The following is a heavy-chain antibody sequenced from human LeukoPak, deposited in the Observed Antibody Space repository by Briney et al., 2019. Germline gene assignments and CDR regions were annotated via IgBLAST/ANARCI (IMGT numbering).Heavy chain of an antibody. CDR2: IYYSGST. J-gene: IGHJ4*02. Sequence: SETLSLTCTVSGGSISSSSYYWGWIRQPPGKGLEWIGNIYYSGSTYYNPSLKSRVTISVDTSKNQFSLKLSSVTAADTAVYYCARDREGCSGGSCYFGHYYFDYWGQGTLVTVSS. CDR1: GGSISSSSYY. D-gene: IGHD2-15*01. V-gene: IGHV4-39*07. CDR3: ARDREGCSGGSCYFGHYYFDY.